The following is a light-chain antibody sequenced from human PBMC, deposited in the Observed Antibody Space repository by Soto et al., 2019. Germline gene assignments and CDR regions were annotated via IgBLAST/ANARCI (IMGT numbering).Light chain of an antibody. CDR2: AAS. CDR3: QQTYIAPLT. CDR1: QDINNY. Sequence: DIQMTQSPSSLPASVGDRVTITCQTSQDINNYLNWYQQKPGKAPKLLIYAASTLQGGVPSRVSGRRSGTYFTLTVSSLQPEDFATYYCQQTYIAPLTFGPGTKVDIK. J-gene: IGKJ3*01. V-gene: IGKV1-39*01.